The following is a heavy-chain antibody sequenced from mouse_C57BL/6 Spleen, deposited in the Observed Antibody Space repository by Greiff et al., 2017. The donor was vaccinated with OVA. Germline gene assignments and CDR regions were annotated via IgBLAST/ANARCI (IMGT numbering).Heavy chain of an antibody. J-gene: IGHJ2*01. Sequence: EVQLQQSGPVLVKPGASVKMSCKASGYTFTDYYMNWVKQSHGKSLEWIGVINPYNGGTSYNQKFKGKATLTVDKSSSTAYMELNSLTSEDSAVYYCARGEIYGGYYGYFDYWGQGTTLTVSS. CDR1: GYTFTDYY. D-gene: IGHD2-3*01. CDR3: ARGEIYGGYYGYFDY. CDR2: INPYNGGT. V-gene: IGHV1-19*01.